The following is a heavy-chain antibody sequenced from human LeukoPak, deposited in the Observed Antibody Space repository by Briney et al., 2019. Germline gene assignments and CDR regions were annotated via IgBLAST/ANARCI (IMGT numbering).Heavy chain of an antibody. Sequence: GGSLRLSCAASGFTFSSYAMHWVRQAPGKGLEWVAVISYDGSNKYYADSVKGRFTISRDNSKNTLYLQMSSLRAEDTAVYYCATERIAVAGTDYWGQGTLVTVSS. CDR3: ATERIAVAGTDY. CDR1: GFTFSSYA. D-gene: IGHD6-19*01. V-gene: IGHV3-30-3*01. J-gene: IGHJ4*02. CDR2: ISYDGSNK.